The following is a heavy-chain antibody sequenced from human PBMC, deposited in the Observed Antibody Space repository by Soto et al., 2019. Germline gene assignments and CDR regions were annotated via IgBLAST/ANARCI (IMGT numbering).Heavy chain of an antibody. J-gene: IGHJ6*02. Sequence: EVQLVESGGGLVKPGRSLRLSCTASGFTFGDYAMSWFRQAPGKGLEWVGFIRSKAYGGTTEYAASVKGRFTISRDDSESIAYLQMNSLKTEDTAVYYCTRATETSSDDFWSGYHSYYYYGMDVWGQGTTVTVSS. V-gene: IGHV3-49*05. CDR1: GFTFGDYA. CDR2: IRSKAYGGTT. CDR3: TRATETSSDDFWSGYHSYYYYGMDV. D-gene: IGHD3-3*01.